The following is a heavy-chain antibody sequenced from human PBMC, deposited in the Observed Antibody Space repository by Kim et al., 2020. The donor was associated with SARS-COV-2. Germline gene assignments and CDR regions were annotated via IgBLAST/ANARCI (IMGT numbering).Heavy chain of an antibody. D-gene: IGHD3-10*01. CDR1: GFSFTTHA. J-gene: IGHJ4*02. Sequence: GGSLRRSCAASGFSFTTHAMNWVRQAPGKGLEWVSGISDNGGFKYCADSVKGRFTISRDNFKNTVNLQMNSLRTEDTAVYFCAKARGSGSHTGHHFDSWGQGTLVTFSS. V-gene: IGHV3-23*01. CDR3: AKARGSGSHTGHHFDS. CDR2: ISDNGGFK.